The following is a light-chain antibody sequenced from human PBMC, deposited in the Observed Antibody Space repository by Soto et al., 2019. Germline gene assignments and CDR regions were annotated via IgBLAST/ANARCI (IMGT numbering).Light chain of an antibody. V-gene: IGKV3-20*01. CDR2: GAS. Sequence: EIVLTQSPGTLSLSPGERATLSCRASQTVSSSYLAWYQQKPGQAPRLLIYGASSRATGIPDRFSGSGSGTDFTLTISRLEPEDFAVYYCQQYASSLLTFGVGTKVEIK. CDR1: QTVSSSY. CDR3: QQYASSLLT. J-gene: IGKJ4*01.